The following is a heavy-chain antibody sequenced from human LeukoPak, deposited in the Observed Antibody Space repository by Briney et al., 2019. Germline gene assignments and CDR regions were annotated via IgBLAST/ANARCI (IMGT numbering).Heavy chain of an antibody. J-gene: IGHJ6*02. CDR1: GFTFDDYA. V-gene: IGHV3-9*01. CDR3: AKAFRSGPLYGMDA. CDR2: ISWNSGSI. Sequence: GGSLRLSCAASGFTFDDYAMHWVRQAPGKGLEWVPGISWNSGSIGYADSVKGRFTISRDNAKNSLYLQMNSLRAEDTAVYYCAKAFRSGPLYGMDAWGQGTTVTVSS. D-gene: IGHD3-3*01.